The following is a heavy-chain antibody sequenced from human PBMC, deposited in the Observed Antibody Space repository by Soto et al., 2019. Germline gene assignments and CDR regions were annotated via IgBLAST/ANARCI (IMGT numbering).Heavy chain of an antibody. V-gene: IGHV1-3*01. D-gene: IGHD2-21*02. CDR3: ARGGHVVVVTAALDY. J-gene: IGHJ4*02. CDR1: GYTFTSYA. CDR2: INAGDGNT. Sequence: ASVKVSCKASGYTFTSYAMHWVRQAPGQRLEWMGWINAGDGNTTYSQQFLGRVTMTRDTSTSTLYMELTSLTSDDTAIYYCARGGHVVVVTAALDYWGQGTLVTVSS.